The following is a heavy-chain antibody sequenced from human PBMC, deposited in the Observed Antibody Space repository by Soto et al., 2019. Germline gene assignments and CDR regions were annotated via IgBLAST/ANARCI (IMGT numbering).Heavy chain of an antibody. V-gene: IGHV4-31*03. Sequence: QVQLQESGPGLVKPSQTLSLTCTVSGGSISSGGYYWSWIRQHPGKGLEWIGYIYYSGSNYYNPSLKSRVTISVDTAKNQFSLKLSSVTAADTAVYYCARASTIFGVVTGFYYFDYWGQGTLVTVSS. CDR2: IYYSGSN. D-gene: IGHD3-3*01. CDR1: GGSISSGGYY. CDR3: ARASTIFGVVTGFYYFDY. J-gene: IGHJ4*02.